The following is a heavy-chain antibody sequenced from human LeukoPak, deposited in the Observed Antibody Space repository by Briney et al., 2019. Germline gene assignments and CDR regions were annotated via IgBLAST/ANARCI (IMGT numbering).Heavy chain of an antibody. CDR2: IYKSGST. D-gene: IGHD3-10*01. J-gene: IGHJ6*03. CDR1: GGSISSGTYY. V-gene: IGHV4-61*02. Sequence: SETLSLTCTVSGGSISSGTYYWSWIRQPAGKGLEWIGRIYKSGSTNYNPSPKSRVTISVDTPKNQFSLKLSSVTAADTAVYYCARGIRSYSGYYYYMDVWGKGTTVTISS. CDR3: ARGIRSYSGYYYYMDV.